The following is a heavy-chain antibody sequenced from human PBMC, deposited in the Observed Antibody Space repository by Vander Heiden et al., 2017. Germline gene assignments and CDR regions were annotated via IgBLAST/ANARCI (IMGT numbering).Heavy chain of an antibody. D-gene: IGHD4-4*01. CDR2: INYRGIS. CDR3: ARLRRDDYNYGVFDD. Sequence: QVQLQESGPGLVKTSQTLSLTCTVSGDSITSGAYYWSWIRQHPGKGQEWIGYINYRGISYNKPSLQSRITISIDTSKNQFSLKLNSMTAADTAVYYCARLRRDDYNYGVFDDWGQGTLVTVSS. CDR1: GDSITSGAYY. J-gene: IGHJ4*02. V-gene: IGHV4-31*03.